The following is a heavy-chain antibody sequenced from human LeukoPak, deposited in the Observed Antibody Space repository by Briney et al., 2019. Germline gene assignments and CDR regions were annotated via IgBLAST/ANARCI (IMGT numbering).Heavy chain of an antibody. CDR2: IGTAGDP. V-gene: IGHV3-13*05. J-gene: IGHJ4*02. CDR1: GFTFSSYD. CDR3: ARVWENSHGYGY. Sequence: PGGSLRLSCAASGFTFSSYDMHWVRQATGKGLEWVSAIGTAGDPYNPGSVKGRFTISRDNAKNTLYLQMNSLRAEDTAVYYCARVWENSHGYGYWGQGTLVTVSS. D-gene: IGHD5-18*01.